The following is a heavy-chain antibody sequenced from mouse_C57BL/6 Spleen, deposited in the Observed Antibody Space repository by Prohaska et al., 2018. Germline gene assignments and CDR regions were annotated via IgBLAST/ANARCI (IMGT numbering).Heavy chain of an antibody. Sequence: GKSLEWIGYINPNNGGTSYNQKFKGKATLTVNKSSSTAYMELRSLTSEDSAVYYCAGAYYYGSSAYYFDYWGQGTTLTVSS. J-gene: IGHJ2*01. V-gene: IGHV1-22*01. CDR2: INPNNGGT. D-gene: IGHD1-1*01. CDR3: AGAYYYGSSAYYFDY.